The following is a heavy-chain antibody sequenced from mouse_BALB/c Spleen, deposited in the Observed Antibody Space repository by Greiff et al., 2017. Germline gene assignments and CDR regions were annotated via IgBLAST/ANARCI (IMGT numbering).Heavy chain of an antibody. Sequence: EVQVVESGGGLVQPGGSLKLSCAASGFTFSSYGMSWVRQTPDKRLELVATINSNGGSTYYPDSVKGRFTISRDNAKNTLYLQMSSLKSEDTAMYYCARGGIYYDYDGEFDYWGQGTTLTVSS. J-gene: IGHJ2*01. V-gene: IGHV5-6-3*01. D-gene: IGHD2-4*01. CDR3: ARGGIYYDYDGEFDY. CDR1: GFTFSSYG. CDR2: INSNGGST.